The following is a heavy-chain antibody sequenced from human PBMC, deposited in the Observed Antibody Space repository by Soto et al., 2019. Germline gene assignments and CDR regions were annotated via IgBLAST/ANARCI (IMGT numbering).Heavy chain of an antibody. Sequence: GASVKVSCKASGYRFTSYGMSWVRQAPGQGLEWMGWISAYNGNTNYAQKLQGRVTMTTDISTSTAYMELRSLRSDDTAVYYCARGAGKGDSGPWGQVTLVTVSS. D-gene: IGHD6-13*01. CDR1: GYRFTSYG. J-gene: IGHJ5*02. CDR3: ARGAGKGDSGP. CDR2: ISAYNGNT. V-gene: IGHV1-18*01.